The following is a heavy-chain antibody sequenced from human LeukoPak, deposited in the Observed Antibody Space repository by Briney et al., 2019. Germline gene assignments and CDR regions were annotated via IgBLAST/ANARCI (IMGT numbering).Heavy chain of an antibody. V-gene: IGHV1-8*01. CDR3: ARGCLRYCSSTSCYASRCYYGMDV. D-gene: IGHD2-2*01. CDR2: MNPNSGNT. J-gene: IGHJ6*02. CDR1: GYTFTSYD. Sequence: ASVTVSCKASGYTFTSYDINWVRQATGQGLEWMGWMNPNSGNTGYAQKFQGRVTMTRNTSISTAYMELSSLRSEDTAVYYCARGCLRYCSSTSCYASRCYYGMDVWGQGTTVTVSS.